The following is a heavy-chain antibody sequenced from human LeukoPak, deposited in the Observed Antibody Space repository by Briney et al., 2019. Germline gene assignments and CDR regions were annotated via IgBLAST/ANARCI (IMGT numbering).Heavy chain of an antibody. Sequence: SETLSLTCTVSGGSISSSSYYWGWIRQPPGKGLEWIGSIYYSGSTYYNPSLKSRVTISVDTSKNQFSLKLSSVTAADTAIYYCAKVQRAAIFGVVRESPYWGQGTLVTVSS. V-gene: IGHV4-39*07. CDR2: IYYSGST. J-gene: IGHJ4*02. D-gene: IGHD3-3*01. CDR1: GGSISSSSYY. CDR3: AKVQRAAIFGVVRESPY.